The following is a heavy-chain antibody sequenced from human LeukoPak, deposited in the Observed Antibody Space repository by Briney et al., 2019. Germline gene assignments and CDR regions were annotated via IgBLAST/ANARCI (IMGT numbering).Heavy chain of an antibody. CDR2: ISAYNGNT. D-gene: IGHD6-13*01. CDR1: GYTFTSYG. CDR3: ARLAAAGLNYFDY. Sequence: ASVKVSCKASGYTFTSYGISWVRQAPGQGLEWMGWISAYNGNTNYAQKLQGRVTMTTDTSTSTAYTELRSLRSDDTAVYYCARLAAAGLNYFDYWGQGTLVTVSS. V-gene: IGHV1-18*01. J-gene: IGHJ4*02.